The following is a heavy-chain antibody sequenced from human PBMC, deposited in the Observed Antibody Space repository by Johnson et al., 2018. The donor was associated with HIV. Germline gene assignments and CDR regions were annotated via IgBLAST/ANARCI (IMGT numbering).Heavy chain of an antibody. CDR2: IQYDGSNK. J-gene: IGHJ3*02. CDR1: GFTFSSYG. V-gene: IGHV3-30*02. D-gene: IGHD4-11*01. Sequence: QVQLVESGGGVVQPGGSLRLSCAVSGFTFSSYGMHWVRQAPGKGLEWVAFIQYDGSNKYYADSVKGRFTISRDNSKNTLYLQMNSLRAEDTAVYYCARSYSTSWNASDIWGQGTMVTVSS. CDR3: ARSYSTSWNASDI.